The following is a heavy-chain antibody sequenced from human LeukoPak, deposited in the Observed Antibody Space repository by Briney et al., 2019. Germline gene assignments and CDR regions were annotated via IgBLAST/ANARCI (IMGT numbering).Heavy chain of an antibody. D-gene: IGHD6-19*01. CDR3: TREYSSLGMDV. Sequence: RGSLRLSCAASGFTFSSYWMYWVRQAPGKGLVWVSRINSDGSRTTYADSVKGRFSISRDNVKNTLYLQMSSLRAEDTAVYYCTREYSSLGMDVWGQGTTVTVSS. CDR2: INSDGSRT. V-gene: IGHV3-74*01. J-gene: IGHJ6*02. CDR1: GFTFSSYW.